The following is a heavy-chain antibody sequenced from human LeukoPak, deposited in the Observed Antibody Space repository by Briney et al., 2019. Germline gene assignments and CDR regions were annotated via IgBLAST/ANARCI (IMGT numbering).Heavy chain of an antibody. CDR1: GFTFSSYA. D-gene: IGHD4-23*01. CDR3: ARDLHQFSGGGYYYYMDV. CDR2: ISSNGGST. V-gene: IGHV3-64*01. J-gene: IGHJ6*03. Sequence: GGSLRLSCAASGFTFSSYAMHWVRQAPGKGLEYVSAISSNGGSTYYPNSVKGRFTISRDNSKNTLYLQMGSLRAEDMAVYYCARDLHQFSGGGYYYYMDVWGKGTTVTVSS.